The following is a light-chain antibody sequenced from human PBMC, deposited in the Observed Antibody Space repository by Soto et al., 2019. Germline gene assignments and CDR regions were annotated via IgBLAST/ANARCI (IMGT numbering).Light chain of an antibody. CDR1: QGIRSW. Sequence: RVTMTCRASQGIRSWLAWYQQKPGKAPKLLIYEASILESGVPSRFSGSGSGTEFTLTISSLQPDDFATYYCQQYNTYSTWTFGQGTKVDIK. J-gene: IGKJ1*01. CDR2: EAS. CDR3: QQYNTYSTWT. V-gene: IGKV1-5*01.